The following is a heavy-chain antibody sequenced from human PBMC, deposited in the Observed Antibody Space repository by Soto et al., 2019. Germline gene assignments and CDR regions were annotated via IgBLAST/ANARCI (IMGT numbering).Heavy chain of an antibody. Sequence: QVQLVQSGPEVKKPGASVKVSCKTSGYTFTSYAVHWVRQAPGHRLEWMGYINTANDNTRYSQNFQGSVTITRDTSASTAYMELSSLKSEDTAVYYCARGSSWSYFDYWGQGTLVTVSS. CDR3: ARGSSWSYFDY. J-gene: IGHJ4*02. CDR2: INTANDNT. CDR1: GYTFTSYA. D-gene: IGHD6-13*01. V-gene: IGHV1-3*04.